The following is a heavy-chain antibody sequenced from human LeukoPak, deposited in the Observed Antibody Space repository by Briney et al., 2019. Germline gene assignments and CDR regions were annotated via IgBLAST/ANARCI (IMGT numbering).Heavy chain of an antibody. J-gene: IGHJ6*02. V-gene: IGHV1-69*13. Sequence: GASVKVSCKASGYTFTSYYMHWVRQAPGQGLEWMGGIIPIFGAANYAQKFQGRVTITADESTSTAYMELSSLRSEDTAVYYCARIWITGALGMDVWGQGTTVTVSS. CDR3: ARIWITGALGMDV. CDR1: GYTFTSYY. CDR2: IIPIFGAA. D-gene: IGHD1-20*01.